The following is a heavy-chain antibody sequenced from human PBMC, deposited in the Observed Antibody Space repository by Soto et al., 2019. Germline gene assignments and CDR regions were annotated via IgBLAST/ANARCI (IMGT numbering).Heavy chain of an antibody. V-gene: IGHV4-61*01. CDR3: ARVVWSHSGIGGVTGIFDI. Sequence: PSETLSLTCTVSGDSVSNGYFYWSWIRQPPGKGLEWIGNIYYSGSTTYNPSLKSRVTISLDKSKNQFSLRLSSVTAADTAVYYCARVVWSHSGIGGVTGIFDIWGQGTLVTVSS. D-gene: IGHD1-26*01. CDR1: GDSVSNGYFY. CDR2: IYYSGST. J-gene: IGHJ3*02.